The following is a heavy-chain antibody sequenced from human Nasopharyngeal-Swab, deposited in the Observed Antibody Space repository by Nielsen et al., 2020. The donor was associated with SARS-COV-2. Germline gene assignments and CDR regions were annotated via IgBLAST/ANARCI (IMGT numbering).Heavy chain of an antibody. CDR2: IYYSGST. Sequence: WIRQPPGKGLEWIGYIYYSGSTNYNPSLKSRVTISVDKSKNQFSLKLSSVTAADTAVYYCATRRHGHWGQGTLVTVSS. V-gene: IGHV4-61*05. CDR3: ATRRHGH. J-gene: IGHJ4*02. D-gene: IGHD3/OR15-3a*01.